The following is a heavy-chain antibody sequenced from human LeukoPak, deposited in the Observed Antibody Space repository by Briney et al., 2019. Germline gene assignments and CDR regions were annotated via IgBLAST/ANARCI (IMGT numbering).Heavy chain of an antibody. CDR2: INHSGST. CDR1: GGSFSGYY. V-gene: IGHV4-34*01. CDR3: ARGELTRNSSGYYFSDY. J-gene: IGHJ4*02. D-gene: IGHD3-22*01. Sequence: PSEALSLTCAVYGGSFSGYYWSWICQPPGKGLEWIGEINHSGSTNYNPSLKSRVTISVDTSKNQFSLKLSSVTAADTTVYYCARGELTRNSSGYYFSDYWGQGTLATVSS.